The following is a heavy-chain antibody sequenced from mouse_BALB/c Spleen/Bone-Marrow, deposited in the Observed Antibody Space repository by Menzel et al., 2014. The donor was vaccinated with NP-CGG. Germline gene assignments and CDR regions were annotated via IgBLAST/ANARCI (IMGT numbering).Heavy chain of an antibody. CDR1: GYTFTSYW. CDR2: TYPGSGST. J-gene: IGHJ4*01. V-gene: IGHV1S22*01. CDR3: TRSLVRRDHYYAMDY. Sequence: GSELVRPGASVKLSCKASGYTFTSYWMHWVKQRPGQGLEWIGNTYPGSGSTNYDEKFKSKATLTVDTSSSTAYMQLSSLTSEDSAVHYCTRSLVRRDHYYAMDYWGQGTSVTVSS. D-gene: IGHD2-14*01.